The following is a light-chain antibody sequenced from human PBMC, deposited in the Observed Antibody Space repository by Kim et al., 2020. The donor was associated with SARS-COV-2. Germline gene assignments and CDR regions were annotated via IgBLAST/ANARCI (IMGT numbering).Light chain of an antibody. CDR2: YNS. J-gene: IGLJ2*01. CDR1: NIGSSH. Sequence: PGEKARITCGGNNIGSSHVHWYRQRPGQAPVLVIYYNSDRPSGSPERISGSNSGTTATLTISRVEAGDEADYYCQVWDSSSNFYVVFGGGTKLTVL. CDR3: QVWDSSSNFYVV. V-gene: IGLV3-21*01.